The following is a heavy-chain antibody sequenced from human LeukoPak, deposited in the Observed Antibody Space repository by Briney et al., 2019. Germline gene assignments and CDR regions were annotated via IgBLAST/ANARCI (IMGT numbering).Heavy chain of an antibody. V-gene: IGHV1-2*02. D-gene: IGHD6-6*01. CDR3: ARDRWRSSSSILGY. CDR1: GYTFSAYY. CDR2: INPNSGGT. Sequence: ASVKVSCKASGYTFSAYYIHWVRQAPGQGLEWMGWINPNSGGTNYAQKFQGRVTMTRDTSISTAYMELSRLRSDDTAVYYCARDRWRSSSSILGYWGQGTLVTVSS. J-gene: IGHJ4*02.